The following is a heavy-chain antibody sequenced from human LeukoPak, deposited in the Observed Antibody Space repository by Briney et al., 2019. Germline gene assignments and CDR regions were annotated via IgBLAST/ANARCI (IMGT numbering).Heavy chain of an antibody. V-gene: IGHV1-18*01. CDR1: GYTFTSYG. Sequence: GASVKVSCKASGYTFTSYGISWVRQAPGQGLEWMGWISAYNGNTNYAQKLQGRVTMTTDTSTSTAYMELRSLRSDDTAVYYCARAEPPYYDILTGYPLDYWGQGTLVTVSS. CDR2: ISAYNGNT. J-gene: IGHJ4*02. D-gene: IGHD3-9*01. CDR3: ARAEPPYYDILTGYPLDY.